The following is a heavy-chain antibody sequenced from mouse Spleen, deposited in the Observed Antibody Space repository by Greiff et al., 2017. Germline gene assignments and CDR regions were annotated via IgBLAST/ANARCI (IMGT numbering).Heavy chain of an antibody. CDR1: GYTFTDYY. D-gene: IGHD1-1*01. CDR3: ARSDYYGSSYFAY. Sequence: EVQLQQSGPELVKPGASVKISCKASGYTFTDYYMNWVKQSHGKSLEWIGDINPNNGGTSYNQKFKGKATLTVDKSSSTAYMELCSLTSEDSAVYYCARSDYYGSSYFAYWGQGTLVTVSA. CDR2: INPNNGGT. J-gene: IGHJ3*01. V-gene: IGHV1-26*01.